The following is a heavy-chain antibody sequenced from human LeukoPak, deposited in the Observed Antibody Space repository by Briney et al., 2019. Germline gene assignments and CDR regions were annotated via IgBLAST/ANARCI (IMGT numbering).Heavy chain of an antibody. Sequence: ASVKVSCKASGYTFTSYDINWVRQATGQGLEWMGWMNPNSGNTGYAQKFQGRVTMTRNTSISTAYMELSSLRSEDTAVYYCARGRNPAGIQGNWFDPWGQGTLVTVSS. J-gene: IGHJ5*02. CDR3: ARGRNPAGIQGNWFDP. CDR1: GYTFTSYD. V-gene: IGHV1-8*01. CDR2: MNPNSGNT. D-gene: IGHD2-2*02.